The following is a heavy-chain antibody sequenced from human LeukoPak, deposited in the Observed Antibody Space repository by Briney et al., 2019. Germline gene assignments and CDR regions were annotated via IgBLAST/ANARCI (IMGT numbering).Heavy chain of an antibody. Sequence: ASVKVSCKASGYTFTGYYMHWVRQAPGQGLEWVGWINPNSGGTNYAQKFQGKVTMTRDTSISTAYMELSRLRSDDTAVYYCATFWSGPTYFDYWGQGTLVTVSS. V-gene: IGHV1-2*02. CDR3: ATFWSGPTYFDY. CDR2: INPNSGGT. CDR1: GYTFTGYY. D-gene: IGHD3-3*01. J-gene: IGHJ4*02.